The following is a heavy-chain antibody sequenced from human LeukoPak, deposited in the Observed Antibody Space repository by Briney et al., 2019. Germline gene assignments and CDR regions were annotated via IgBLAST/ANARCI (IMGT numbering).Heavy chain of an antibody. V-gene: IGHV3-53*05. CDR1: GFTVSSDY. CDR3: ARNWFDP. Sequence: GGSLRLSCAASGFTVSSDYMSWVRQAPGKGLEWVSVIYSGGSTYYADSVKGRLTISRDKSKNTVYLQMNSLRFEDTAMYYCARNWFDPWGQGTLVTVSS. CDR2: IYSGGST. J-gene: IGHJ5*02.